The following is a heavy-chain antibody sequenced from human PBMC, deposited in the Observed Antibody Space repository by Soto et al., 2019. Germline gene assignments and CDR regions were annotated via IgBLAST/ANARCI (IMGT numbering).Heavy chain of an antibody. CDR1: GYTFTSYY. V-gene: IGHV1-46*01. CDR3: AREEGYCISTSCPRXFDP. D-gene: IGHD2-2*01. Sequence: ASVKVSCKASGYTFTSYYMHWVRQAPGQGLEWMGIINPSGGSTSYAQKFQGRVTMTRDTSTSTVYMELSSLRSEDTAVYYCAREEGYCISTSCPRXFDPWGQGTLVTVSS. CDR2: INPSGGST. J-gene: IGHJ5*02.